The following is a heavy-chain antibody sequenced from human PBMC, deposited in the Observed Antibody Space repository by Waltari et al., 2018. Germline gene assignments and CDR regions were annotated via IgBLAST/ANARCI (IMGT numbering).Heavy chain of an antibody. CDR3: ARDFSYRNDWPRGAFDI. J-gene: IGHJ3*02. D-gene: IGHD1-26*01. V-gene: IGHV4-59*01. Sequence: QVRLQESGPGLVKPSETLSLTCTVSGGSLSAYYFAWFRPFPGKGLAWLGHIYHTGTTNYNPSLDSRVTISVDTSKIQFSLELTSLTAADTAVYYCARDFSYRNDWPRGAFDIWGQGTMVTFSS. CDR2: IYHTGTT. CDR1: GGSLSAYY.